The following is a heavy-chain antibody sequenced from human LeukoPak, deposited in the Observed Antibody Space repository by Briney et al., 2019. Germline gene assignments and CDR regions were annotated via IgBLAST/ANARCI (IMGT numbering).Heavy chain of an antibody. J-gene: IGHJ4*02. CDR2: IYYSGST. CDR3: ARHGGSGSYSTFDY. D-gene: IGHD3-10*01. Sequence: SETLSLTCTVSGGSISSSSYYWGWIRQPPGKGLEWIGSIYYSGSTYYNPSLKSRVTISVDTSKNQFSLKLSSVTAADTAVYYCARHGGSGSYSTFDYWGQGTLVTVSS. CDR1: GGSISSSSYY. V-gene: IGHV4-39*01.